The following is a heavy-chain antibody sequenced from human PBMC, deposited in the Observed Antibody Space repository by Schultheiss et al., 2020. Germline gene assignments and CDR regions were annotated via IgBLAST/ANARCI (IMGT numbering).Heavy chain of an antibody. V-gene: IGHV3-30*18. CDR2: ISYDGSNK. CDR3: AKDLIPGYSSSEFDY. CDR1: GFTFSSYG. Sequence: GGSLRLSCAASGFTFSSYGMHWVRQAPGKGLEWVAVISYDGSNKYYADSVKGRFTISRDNSKNTLYLQMNSLRAEDTAVYYCAKDLIPGYSSSEFDYWGEGTLVTVSS. J-gene: IGHJ4*02. D-gene: IGHD6-13*01.